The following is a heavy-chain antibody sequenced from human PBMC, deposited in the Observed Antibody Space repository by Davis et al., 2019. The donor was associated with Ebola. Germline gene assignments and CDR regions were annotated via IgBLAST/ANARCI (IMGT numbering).Heavy chain of an antibody. V-gene: IGHV1-69*04. CDR1: GGTFSSYA. D-gene: IGHD5-12*01. CDR2: IIPILGIA. Sequence: AASVKVSCKASGGTFSSYAISWVRQAPGQGLEWMGRIIPILGIANYAQKFQGRVTITADKSTSTAYMELSSLRSEDTAVYYCARGTAKSIVATITHYYYGMDVWGQGTTVIVSS. J-gene: IGHJ6*02. CDR3: ARGTAKSIVATITHYYYGMDV.